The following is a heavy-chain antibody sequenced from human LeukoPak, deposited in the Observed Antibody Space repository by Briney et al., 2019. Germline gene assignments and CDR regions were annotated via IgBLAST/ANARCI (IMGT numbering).Heavy chain of an antibody. CDR1: GFTFSSYS. Sequence: GGSLRLSCAASGFTFSSYSMNWVRQAPGKGLEWVAVISYDGSNKYYADSVKGRFSISRDNSKNTLYLQMNSLRAEDTAVYYCARDRFLVWGQGTTVTVSS. CDR3: ARDRFLV. J-gene: IGHJ6*02. D-gene: IGHD3-10*01. CDR2: ISYDGSNK. V-gene: IGHV3-30*03.